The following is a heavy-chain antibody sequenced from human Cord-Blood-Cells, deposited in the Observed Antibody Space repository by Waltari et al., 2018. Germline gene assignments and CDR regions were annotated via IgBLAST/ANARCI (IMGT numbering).Heavy chain of an antibody. Sequence: QVQLVQSGAEVKKPGASVKVSCKASGYTFTSYYMHWVRQAPGQGLEWMGIINPSVGSTSYTQKSQGRVTMTRDTSTSTVDMELSSLRSEDTAVYYCASEIEYSSSGWDYWGQGTLVTVSS. V-gene: IGHV1-46*01. J-gene: IGHJ4*02. CDR3: ASEIEYSSSGWDY. CDR2: INPSVGST. D-gene: IGHD6-6*01. CDR1: GYTFTSYY.